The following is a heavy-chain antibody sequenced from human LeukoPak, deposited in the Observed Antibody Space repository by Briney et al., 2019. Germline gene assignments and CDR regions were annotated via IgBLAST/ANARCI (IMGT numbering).Heavy chain of an antibody. J-gene: IGHJ3*02. CDR1: GFTFSSYE. Sequence: GGSPRLSCAASGFTFSSYEMNWVRQAPGKGLEWVSYISSSGSTIYYADSVKGRFTISRDNAKNSLYLQMNSLRADDTAVYYYAREQWLQWVDAFDIWGQGTMVTVSS. D-gene: IGHD5-24*01. CDR3: AREQWLQWVDAFDI. V-gene: IGHV3-48*03. CDR2: ISSSGSTI.